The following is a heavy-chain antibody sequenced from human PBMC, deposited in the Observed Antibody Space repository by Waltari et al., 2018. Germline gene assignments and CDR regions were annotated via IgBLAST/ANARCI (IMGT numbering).Heavy chain of an antibody. D-gene: IGHD1-1*01. CDR1: GFTISRFW. Sequence: EAQLVQSGGGLVQPGGSLALPWSALGFTISRFWMTWIRQAPGQGLQWVAHIGPDGSDKYYVDSVKGRFTISRDNAENSLLLQMSSLRVEDTALYYCVGWNDPINSWGQGTLVAVSS. CDR3: VGWNDPINS. J-gene: IGHJ4*02. V-gene: IGHV3-7*01. CDR2: IGPDGSDK.